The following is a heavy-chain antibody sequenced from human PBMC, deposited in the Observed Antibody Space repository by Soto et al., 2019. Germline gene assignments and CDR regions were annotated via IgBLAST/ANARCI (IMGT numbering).Heavy chain of an antibody. CDR1: GCSISSGDYY. CDR3: ARDEGDYGGGQYYFDY. J-gene: IGHJ4*02. D-gene: IGHD4-17*01. Sequence: SETLSLTCAVSGCSISSGDYYWSWIRQPPGKGLEWIGYIYYSGSTYYNPSLKSRVTISVDTSKNQFSLKLSSVTAADTAVYYCARDEGDYGGGQYYFDYWGQGTLVTVSS. CDR2: IYYSGST. V-gene: IGHV4-30-4*01.